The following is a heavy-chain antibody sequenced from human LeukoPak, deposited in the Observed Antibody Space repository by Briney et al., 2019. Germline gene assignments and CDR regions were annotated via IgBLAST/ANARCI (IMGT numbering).Heavy chain of an antibody. CDR3: ARDAPPLVDTLNKADDAFDI. V-gene: IGHV4-34*01. CDR1: GGSFSGYY. Sequence: KPSETLSLTCAVYGGSFSGYYWSWIRQPPGKGLEWIGEINHSGSTNYNPSLKSRVTISVDTSKNQFSLKLSSVTAADTAVYYCARDAPPLVDTLNKADDAFDIWGQGTMVTVSS. CDR2: INHSGST. J-gene: IGHJ3*02. D-gene: IGHD5-18*01.